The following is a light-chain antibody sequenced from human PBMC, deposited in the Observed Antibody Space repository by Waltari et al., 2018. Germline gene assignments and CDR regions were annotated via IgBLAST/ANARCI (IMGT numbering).Light chain of an antibody. CDR1: SSNIGAGYD. J-gene: IGLJ2*01. CDR2: GNS. V-gene: IGLV1-40*01. CDR3: QSYDSSLSVVV. Sequence: SVLTQPPSVSGAPGQRVTISCTGSSSNIGAGYDVHWYQQLPGTAPKLLIYGNSNRPSGVPDRFSGSKSGTPASLAITGLQAEDEADYYCQSYDSSLSVVVFGGGTKLTVL.